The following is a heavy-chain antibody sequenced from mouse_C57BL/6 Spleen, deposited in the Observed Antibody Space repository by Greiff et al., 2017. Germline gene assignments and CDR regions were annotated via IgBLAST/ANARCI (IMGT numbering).Heavy chain of an antibody. CDR2: INPSNGGT. CDR1: GYTFTSYW. J-gene: IGHJ3*01. Sequence: QVHVKQPGTELVKPGASVKLSCKASGYTFTSYWMHWVKQRPGQGLEWIGNINPSNGGTNYNEKFKSKATLTVDKSSSTAYMQLSSLTSEDSAVYYCANYYDYDEGFAYWGQGLWSLSLQ. D-gene: IGHD2-4*01. CDR3: ANYYDYDEGFAY. V-gene: IGHV1-53*01.